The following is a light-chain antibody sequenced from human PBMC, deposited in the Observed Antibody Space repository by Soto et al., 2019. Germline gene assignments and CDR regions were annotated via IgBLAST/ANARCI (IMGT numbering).Light chain of an antibody. J-gene: IGKJ5*01. CDR3: QQYGSSLIT. V-gene: IGKV3-20*01. Sequence: EIVLTQSPGTLSLSPGERARLSCRASQSVSSSYLAWYQQKPGQAPRLLIYGASSRATGIPDRFSGSGSGTDFTLTISRLEPEDFAVYYCQQYGSSLITFGQGTRLEIK. CDR1: QSVSSSY. CDR2: GAS.